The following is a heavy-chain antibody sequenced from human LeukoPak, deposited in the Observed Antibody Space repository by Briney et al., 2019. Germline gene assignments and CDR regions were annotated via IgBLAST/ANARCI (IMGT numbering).Heavy chain of an antibody. V-gene: IGHV3-64D*06. CDR3: VQSGSPEMATNAFDY. CDR1: GFTFSNYA. D-gene: IGHD5-24*01. J-gene: IGHJ4*02. Sequence: GGSLRLSCSASGFTFSNYAMHWVRQAPGKGLEYVSAISSNGGSTYYADSVKGRFTISRDNSKNTPYLQMSSLRAEDTAVYYCVQSGSPEMATNAFDYWGQGTLVTVSS. CDR2: ISSNGGST.